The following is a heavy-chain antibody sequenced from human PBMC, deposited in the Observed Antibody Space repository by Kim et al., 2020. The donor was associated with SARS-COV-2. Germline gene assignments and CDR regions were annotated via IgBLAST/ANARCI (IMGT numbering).Heavy chain of an antibody. CDR2: TGPHLT. V-gene: IGHV3-23*01. CDR3: AKITRGADMIFDH. J-gene: IGHJ4*02. D-gene: IGHD3-16*01. Sequence: GGSLRLSCAASGFTFSTYVMSWVRQAPGKGLEWLSSTGPHLTHYADSVKGRFTISRDNSKNTLYLQMSSLRADDTAVYYCAKITRGADMIFDHWGQGTLVTVSS. CDR1: GFTFSTYV.